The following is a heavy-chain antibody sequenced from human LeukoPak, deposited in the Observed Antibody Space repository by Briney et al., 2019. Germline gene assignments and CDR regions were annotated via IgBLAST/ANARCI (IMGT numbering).Heavy chain of an antibody. CDR1: GITFSANY. Sequence: GGSLTLSCAASGITFSANYMSWVRQAPGQGLEWLSIIYRGGSTYYADTVKGRFTISRDNSKNTVFLQMNRLRGEDTDVYYCARDLNPFYFGMDVWGQGSWVTVSS. V-gene: IGHV3-53*01. CDR3: ARDLNPFYFGMDV. J-gene: IGHJ6*02. CDR2: IYRGGST.